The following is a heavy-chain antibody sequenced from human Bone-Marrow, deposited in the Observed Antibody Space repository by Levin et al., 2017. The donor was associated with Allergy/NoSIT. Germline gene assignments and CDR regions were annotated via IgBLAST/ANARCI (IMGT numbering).Heavy chain of an antibody. J-gene: IGHJ5*02. CDR1: GFTFSNAW. D-gene: IGHD2-8*01. CDR2: IKSKTDGGTT. CDR3: TGEVYAIYAIWFDP. V-gene: IGHV3-15*01. Sequence: PGGSLRLSCAASGFTFSNAWMSWVRQAPGKGLEWVGRIKSKTDGGTTDYAAPVKGRFTISRDDSKNTLYLQMNSLKTEDTAVYYCTGEVYAIYAIWFDPWGQGTLVTVSS.